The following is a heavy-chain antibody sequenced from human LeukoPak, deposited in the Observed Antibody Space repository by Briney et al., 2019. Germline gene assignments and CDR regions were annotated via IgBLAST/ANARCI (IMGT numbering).Heavy chain of an antibody. Sequence: GGSLRLSCAASGFTFSSYWMTWVRQAPGKGLEWVANIKQDGSEKYYVDSVKGRFTISRDNAKNSLYLQMNSLRAEDTAVYYCARAGMETDPLDYYYYMDVWGKGTTVTVSS. J-gene: IGHJ6*03. CDR3: ARAGMETDPLDYYYYMDV. V-gene: IGHV3-7*04. CDR1: GFTFSSYW. CDR2: IKQDGSEK. D-gene: IGHD5-18*01.